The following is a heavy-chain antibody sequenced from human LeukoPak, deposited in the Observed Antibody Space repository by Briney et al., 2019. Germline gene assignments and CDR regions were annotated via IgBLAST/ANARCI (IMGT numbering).Heavy chain of an antibody. CDR3: AKATDDYSRRGIDY. D-gene: IGHD4-11*01. Sequence: PGRSLTLSCAASGFTFSSYGMHWVRQAPGKGLEWVAVISYDGSNKYYADSVKGRFTISRDNSKNTLYLQMNSLRAEDTAVYCCAKATDDYSRRGIDYWGQGTLVTVSS. V-gene: IGHV3-30*18. CDR2: ISYDGSNK. CDR1: GFTFSSYG. J-gene: IGHJ4*02.